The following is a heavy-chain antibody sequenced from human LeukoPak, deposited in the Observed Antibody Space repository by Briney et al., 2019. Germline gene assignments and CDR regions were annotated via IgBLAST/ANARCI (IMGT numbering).Heavy chain of an antibody. CDR2: ISSSSSYI. Sequence: GGSLRLSCAASGFTFSSYSMNWVRQAPGKGLEWVSSISSSSSYIYYADSVKGRFTTSRDNAKNSLYLQMNSLRAEDTAVYYCARDGDGYNSQDAFDIWGQGTMVTVSS. J-gene: IGHJ3*02. V-gene: IGHV3-21*01. CDR3: ARDGDGYNSQDAFDI. CDR1: GFTFSSYS. D-gene: IGHD5-24*01.